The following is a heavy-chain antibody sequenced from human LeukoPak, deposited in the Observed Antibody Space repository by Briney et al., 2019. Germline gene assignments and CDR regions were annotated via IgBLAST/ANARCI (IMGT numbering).Heavy chain of an antibody. CDR2: INPNSGGT. Sequence: ASVKVSCKASGYTFTGYYMHWVRQAPGQGLEWMGWINPNSGGTNYAQKFQGRVTMTRDTSISTAYMELSRLRSDDTAVYYCAKYTKPPMIVGVGVFDYWGQGTLVTVSS. V-gene: IGHV1-2*02. CDR1: GYTFTGYY. CDR3: AKYTKPPMIVGVGVFDY. D-gene: IGHD1-26*01. J-gene: IGHJ4*02.